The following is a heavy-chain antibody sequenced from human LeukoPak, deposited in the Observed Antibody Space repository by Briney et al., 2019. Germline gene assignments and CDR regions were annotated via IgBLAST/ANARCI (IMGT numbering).Heavy chain of an antibody. CDR2: IRYEGSNK. V-gene: IGHV3-30*02. Sequence: GGSLRLSCAASGFIFSGYGMHWVRQAPGKGLQWVTFIRYEGSNKYYADSVKGRFTISRDNSKNTLYLQMNSLRVEDTAVYYCAKESDVAAAGIDYWGQGALVTVSS. CDR1: GFIFSGYG. CDR3: AKESDVAAAGIDY. D-gene: IGHD6-13*01. J-gene: IGHJ4*02.